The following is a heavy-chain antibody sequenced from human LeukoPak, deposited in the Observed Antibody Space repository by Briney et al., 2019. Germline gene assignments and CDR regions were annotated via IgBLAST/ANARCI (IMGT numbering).Heavy chain of an antibody. Sequence: GGSLRLSCAASGFTFSDYCMNWIRQAPGKGLEWVSYITSGSTIYYADSVKGRFTISRDNAKNSLYLQMNSLRAEDTAVYFCARGSIATRTFDYWGQGTLVTVSS. J-gene: IGHJ4*02. CDR1: GFTFSDYC. CDR2: ITSGSTI. V-gene: IGHV3-11*01. D-gene: IGHD5-24*01. CDR3: ARGSIATRTFDY.